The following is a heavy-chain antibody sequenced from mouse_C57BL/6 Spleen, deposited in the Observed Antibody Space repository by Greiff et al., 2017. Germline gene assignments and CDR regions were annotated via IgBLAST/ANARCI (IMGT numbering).Heavy chain of an antibody. CDR3: APGSNYDWYFDV. D-gene: IGHD2-5*01. J-gene: IGHJ1*03. V-gene: IGHV2-2*01. CDR2: IWSGGST. CDR1: GFSLTSYD. Sequence: QVQLQQSGPGLVQPSQSLSITCTVSGFSLTSYDVHWVRQSPGKGLEWLGVIWSGGSTDYNAAFISRLSISKDNSKSQVFFKMNSLQADDTAIYYCAPGSNYDWYFDVWGTGTTVTVSS.